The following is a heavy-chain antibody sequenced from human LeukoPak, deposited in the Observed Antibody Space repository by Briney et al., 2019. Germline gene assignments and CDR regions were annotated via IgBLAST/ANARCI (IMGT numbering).Heavy chain of an antibody. D-gene: IGHD3-3*02. CDR1: GFSFSSYA. J-gene: IGHJ3*02. V-gene: IGHV3-23*01. CDR2: ISGSGTNT. CDR3: NAFDI. Sequence: PGGSLRLSCATSGFSFSSYAMSWVRQAPGKGLEWVSAISGSGTNTYYADSVKGRFTISRDNSKNSLYLQMNSLRAEDTAVISGNAFDIWGQGTMVTVSS.